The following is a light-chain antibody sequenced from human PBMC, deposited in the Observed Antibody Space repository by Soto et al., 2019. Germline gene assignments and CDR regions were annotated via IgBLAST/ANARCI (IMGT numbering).Light chain of an antibody. V-gene: IGKV1-27*01. J-gene: IGKJ4*01. CDR3: QQYNSAPLT. CDR1: QDIANY. Sequence: DIQMTQSPSSLSPSVGDRVTIPCRASQDIANYLVWYQQKPGKVPKLLIYAASTLQSGVPSRFSGSGSGTDFTLTISSLQPEDVATYYCQQYNSAPLTFGGGTKVEIK. CDR2: AAS.